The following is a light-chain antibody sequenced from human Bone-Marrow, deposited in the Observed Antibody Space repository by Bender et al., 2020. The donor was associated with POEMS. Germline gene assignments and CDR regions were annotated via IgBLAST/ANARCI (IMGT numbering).Light chain of an antibody. V-gene: IGLV4-69*01. J-gene: IGLJ2*01. CDR3: QTWGTGRGV. CDR1: SGHSSYA. Sequence: QPVLTQSPSASASLGASVKLTCTLSSGHSSYAIAWHQQQSQKGPRFLMKVNSDGSHNKGDGIPDRFSGSSSGAERYLTISSLQSEDEADYYCQTWGTGRGVFGGGTKLTVL. CDR2: VNSDGSH.